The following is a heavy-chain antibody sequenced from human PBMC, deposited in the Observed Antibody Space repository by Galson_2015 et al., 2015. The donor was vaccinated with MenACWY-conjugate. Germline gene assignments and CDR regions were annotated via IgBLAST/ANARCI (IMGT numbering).Heavy chain of an antibody. V-gene: IGHV3-30*02. CDR2: IHYDGSYK. CDR3: AKDDNWNYGGWFDP. CDR1: GITFSSYG. D-gene: IGHD1-7*01. J-gene: IGHJ5*02. Sequence: SLRLSCAVSGITFSSYGVHWVRQAPGKGLEWVAFIHYDGSYKYYADSVKGRFTVSRDSSDNTLFLQMDSLRGEDTAVYYCAKDDNWNYGGWFDPWGQGTLVTVSS.